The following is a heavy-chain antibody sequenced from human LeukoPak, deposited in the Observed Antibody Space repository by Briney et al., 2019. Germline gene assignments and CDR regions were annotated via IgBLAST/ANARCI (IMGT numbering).Heavy chain of an antibody. D-gene: IGHD6-19*01. CDR1: GFTFNNYA. Sequence: GGSLRLSCAASGFTFNNYAMTWVRQAPGKGLEWVSVVSGSGDNTNYADSVKGRFTISRDNSKNTLFLQMNSLRAEDTAIYYCAKARGTTGWLPYFDYWGQGALVTVSS. CDR3: AKARGTTGWLPYFDY. V-gene: IGHV3-23*01. J-gene: IGHJ4*02. CDR2: VSGSGDNT.